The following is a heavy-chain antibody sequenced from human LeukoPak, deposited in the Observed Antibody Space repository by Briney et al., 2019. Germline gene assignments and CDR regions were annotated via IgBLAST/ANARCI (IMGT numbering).Heavy chain of an antibody. Sequence: PGGSLRLSCAASGFTVSSNYMSWVRQAPGKGLEWVSVIYSGGSTYYADSVKGRFTISRDNSKNTLYLQMNSLRAEDTAVYYCARLVGATRRYSFDYWGQGTLVTVSS. CDR3: ARLVGATRRYSFDY. V-gene: IGHV3-53*05. D-gene: IGHD1-26*01. CDR1: GFTVSSNY. CDR2: IYSGGST. J-gene: IGHJ4*02.